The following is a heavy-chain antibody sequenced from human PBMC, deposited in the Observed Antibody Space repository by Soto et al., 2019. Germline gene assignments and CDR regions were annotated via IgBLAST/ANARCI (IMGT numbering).Heavy chain of an antibody. D-gene: IGHD6-13*01. CDR2: ISYRGNT. V-gene: IGHV4-31*03. J-gene: IGHJ5*02. CDR1: GGSFSSGAYH. Sequence: SETLSLTCTVSGGSFSSGAYHWSWIRQYPGKGLEWIGSISYRGNTYYNPSLKSRLSMPVDTSKNQFSLNLTSVTAADTAVYFCARMSATGTRWFDPWGQGTQVTVSS. CDR3: ARMSATGTRWFDP.